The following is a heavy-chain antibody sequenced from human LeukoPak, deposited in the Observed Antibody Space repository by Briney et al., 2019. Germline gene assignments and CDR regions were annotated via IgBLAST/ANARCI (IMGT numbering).Heavy chain of an antibody. D-gene: IGHD6-13*01. V-gene: IGHV1-2*02. Sequence: ASVKVSCKTSGYSFTGYYIHWVRQAPGQGFEWLGWIDPNGGGTFYAQKFQDSVTMTRDTSINTAYMELSTLRLDDTAMYYCARGVAPAGKRFDPWGQGTLITVSS. CDR1: GYSFTGYY. J-gene: IGHJ5*02. CDR3: ARGVAPAGKRFDP. CDR2: IDPNGGGT.